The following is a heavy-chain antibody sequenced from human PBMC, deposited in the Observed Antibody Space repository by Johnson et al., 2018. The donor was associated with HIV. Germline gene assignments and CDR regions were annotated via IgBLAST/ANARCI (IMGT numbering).Heavy chain of an antibody. Sequence: QVQLVESGGGLVKPGGSLRLSCVASRLTLSDSYMSWIRQAPGKGLEWVSYISGSGNAIYYADSVRGRFTISRDNAKNSLYLQMNSLRAEDTAVYYCATTRWSDTDPFDIWGQGTVVTVSS. CDR1: RLTLSDSY. J-gene: IGHJ3*02. CDR3: ATTRWSDTDPFDI. V-gene: IGHV3-11*04. CDR2: ISGSGNAI. D-gene: IGHD3-3*01.